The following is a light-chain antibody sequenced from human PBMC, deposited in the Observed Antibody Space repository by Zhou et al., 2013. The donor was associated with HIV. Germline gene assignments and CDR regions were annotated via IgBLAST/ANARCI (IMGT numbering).Light chain of an antibody. CDR3: QQYNNWPRT. J-gene: IGKJ1*01. CDR2: GAF. Sequence: EIVLTQSPATLSVSPGKRATLSCRASQTINNNLAWYQQKPGQAPRLLIYGAFARATGIPATFSGSGSGTEFTLTISSLQSEDFAVYYCQQYNNWPRTFSQGTKV. V-gene: IGKV3-15*01. CDR1: QTINNN.